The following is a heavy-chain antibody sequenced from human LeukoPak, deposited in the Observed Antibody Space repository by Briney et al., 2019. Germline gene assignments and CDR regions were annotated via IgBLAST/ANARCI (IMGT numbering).Heavy chain of an antibody. CDR3: ARESYYYDSSGYTLGY. CDR1: GFTFSDYY. D-gene: IGHD3-22*01. V-gene: IGHV3-11*01. CDR2: ISSSGSTI. J-gene: IGHJ4*02. Sequence: GGSLRLSCVASGFTFSDYYMSWIRQAPGKGLEWVSYISSSGSTIYYADSVKGRFTISRDNAKNSLYLQMNSLRAEDTAVYYCARESYYYDSSGYTLGYWGQGTLVTVSS.